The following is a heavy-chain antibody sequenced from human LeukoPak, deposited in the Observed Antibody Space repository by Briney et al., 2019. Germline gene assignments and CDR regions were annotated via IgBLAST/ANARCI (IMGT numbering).Heavy chain of an antibody. CDR2: FDPQDDET. J-gene: IGHJ4*02. CDR3: ARGSGYSSSLDFDY. V-gene: IGHV1-24*01. Sequence: ASVKVSCKVSGYSLSDLSIHWVRQAPGKGLEGMGGFDPQDDETIYAQKFQGRVTMTRNTSISTAYMELSSLRSEDTAVYYCARGSGYSSSLDFDYWGQGTLVTVSS. D-gene: IGHD6-13*01. CDR1: GYSLSDLS.